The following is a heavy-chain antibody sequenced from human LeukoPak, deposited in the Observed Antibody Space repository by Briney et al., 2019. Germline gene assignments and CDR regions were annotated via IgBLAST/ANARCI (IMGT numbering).Heavy chain of an antibody. D-gene: IGHD1-26*01. CDR3: AREEVGASSRYYFEY. V-gene: IGHV1-46*01. J-gene: IGHJ4*02. Sequence: GASVKVSCKASGYTFTTYYMHWVRQAPGQGLEWMGIINPSGGSTTYAQKFQGRVTMTRDMSTSTVYMELSSLRSEDTAVYYCAREEVGASSRYYFEYWGQGTLVTVSS. CDR1: GYTFTTYY. CDR2: INPSGGST.